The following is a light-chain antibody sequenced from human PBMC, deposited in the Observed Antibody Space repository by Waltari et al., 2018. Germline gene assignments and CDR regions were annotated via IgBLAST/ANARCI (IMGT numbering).Light chain of an antibody. V-gene: IGLV2-14*03. Sequence: QSALTQPASVSGSPGPSITISCTGTSSVICRSNDVSWYQQLPGKAPKLIIYDVTKGPSGVSNRFSGSKSGDTASLTISGLQAEDEADYYCGLYTSSSTWVFGGGTKVTVL. CDR3: GLYTSSSTWV. CDR2: DVT. J-gene: IGLJ3*02. CDR1: SSVICRSND.